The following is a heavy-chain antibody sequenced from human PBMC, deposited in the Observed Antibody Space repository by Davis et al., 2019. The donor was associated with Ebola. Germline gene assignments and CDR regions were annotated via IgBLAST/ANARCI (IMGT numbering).Heavy chain of an antibody. CDR1: GYSFTNYW. Sequence: GESLKISCKASGYSFTNYWIGWVRQMPGKGLEWVGIIHPGDPETRYSPSFQGQVTISADRSISTAYLWWSSLKASDTAMYYCARLGFVVEPTAVDYWGQGTLVTVSS. V-gene: IGHV5-51*01. CDR3: ARLGFVVEPTAVDY. CDR2: IHPGDPET. J-gene: IGHJ4*02. D-gene: IGHD2-2*01.